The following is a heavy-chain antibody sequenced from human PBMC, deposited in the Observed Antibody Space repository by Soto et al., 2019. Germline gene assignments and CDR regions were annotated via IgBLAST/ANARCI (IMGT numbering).Heavy chain of an antibody. CDR3: VRDQAVIAAAGTDVYYYYYGMDV. CDR2: IIPIFGTA. Sequence: EASVKVSCKASGGTFSSYAISWVRQAPGQGLEWMGGIIPIFGTANYAQKFQGRVTITADESTSTAYMELCSLRSEDTAVYYCVRDQAVIAAAGTDVYYYYYGMDVWGQGTTVTVSS. V-gene: IGHV1-69*13. CDR1: GGTFSSYA. J-gene: IGHJ6*02. D-gene: IGHD6-13*01.